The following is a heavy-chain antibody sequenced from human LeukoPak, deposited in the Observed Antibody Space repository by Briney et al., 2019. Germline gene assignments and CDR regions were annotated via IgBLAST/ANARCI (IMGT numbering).Heavy chain of an antibody. J-gene: IGHJ4*02. CDR1: GGSISRGGYC. Sequence: PSETRSLTGTASGGSISRGGYCWSWIRHPPGKGLGGIGYIYHSGSTYYNPSLKSRVTISVDTSKNQFSLKLSSVTAADTAVYYCARGGLWFGELHHFDYWGQGTLVTVSS. V-gene: IGHV4-30-2*01. D-gene: IGHD3-10*01. CDR3: ARGGLWFGELHHFDY. CDR2: IYHSGST.